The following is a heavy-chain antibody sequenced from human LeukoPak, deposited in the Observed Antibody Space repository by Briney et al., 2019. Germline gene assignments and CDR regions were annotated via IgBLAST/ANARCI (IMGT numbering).Heavy chain of an antibody. V-gene: IGHV1-18*01. Sequence: ASVKVSCKASGYTFTSYGISWVRQAPGQGLEWMGWISAYNGNTNYAQKLQGRVTMTTDTSTSTAYMELRSLRSDDTAVYYCAREPLRFLEWLSPWYYYYGMDVWGQGTTVTVSS. J-gene: IGHJ6*02. CDR2: ISAYNGNT. CDR1: GYTFTSYG. CDR3: AREPLRFLEWLSPWYYYYGMDV. D-gene: IGHD3-3*01.